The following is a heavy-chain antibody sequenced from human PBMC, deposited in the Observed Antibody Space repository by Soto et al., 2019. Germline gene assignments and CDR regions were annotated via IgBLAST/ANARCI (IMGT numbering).Heavy chain of an antibody. J-gene: IGHJ6*01. CDR3: AGRRWGFIAAGGDCFHYGMGI. CDR1: EGYSRGHD. CDR2: INHSGST. Sequence: LSYGVYEGYSRGHDGRWISKKTGKGLEWIGEINHSGSTNYNPALKSRVTISVDTSKNQFSLKLSSVTAADTAVYYCAGRRWGFIAAGGDCFHYGMGICAQRT. D-gene: IGHD6-13*01. V-gene: IGHV4-34*01.